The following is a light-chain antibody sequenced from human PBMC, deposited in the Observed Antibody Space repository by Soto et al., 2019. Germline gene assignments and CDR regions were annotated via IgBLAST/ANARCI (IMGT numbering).Light chain of an antibody. Sequence: QSVLTQPPSASGSPGLSVTISCIGTSSDVGGYNYVSWYQQHPGKAPKLMIYEVSKRPSGVPDRFSGSKSGNTASLTVSGLQAEDEADYYCSSYAASNNLGVFGGGTKLTVL. CDR1: SSDVGGYNY. CDR3: SSYAASNNLGV. V-gene: IGLV2-8*01. J-gene: IGLJ2*01. CDR2: EVS.